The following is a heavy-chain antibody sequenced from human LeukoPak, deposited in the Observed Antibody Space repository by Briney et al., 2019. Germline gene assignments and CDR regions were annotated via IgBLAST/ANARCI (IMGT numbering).Heavy chain of an antibody. V-gene: IGHV3-30*18. Sequence: GGSLRLSCAASGFTFSRYGMHWVRQAPGKGLEWVAVILYDGSDKYYSDSVKGRSTISRDNSRNTLYLQMNSLRAEDSAVYYCAKSSGFYDGSGADWGYGMDAWGQGTTVTVSS. D-gene: IGHD3-22*01. CDR1: GFTFSRYG. J-gene: IGHJ6*02. CDR2: ILYDGSDK. CDR3: AKSSGFYDGSGADWGYGMDA.